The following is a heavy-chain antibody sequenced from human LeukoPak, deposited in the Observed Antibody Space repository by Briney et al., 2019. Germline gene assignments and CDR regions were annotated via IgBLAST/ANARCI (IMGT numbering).Heavy chain of an antibody. CDR2: IYTSGST. V-gene: IGHV4-4*09. J-gene: IGHJ4*02. D-gene: IGHD3-10*01. CDR3: ARHLWFGELLFDY. CDR1: GGSISSYY. Sequence: SETLSLTCTVSGGSISSYYWSWIWQPPGKGLEWIGYIYTSGSTNYNPSLKSRVTISVDTSKNQFSLKLSSVTAADTAVYYCARHLWFGELLFDYWGQGTLVTVSS.